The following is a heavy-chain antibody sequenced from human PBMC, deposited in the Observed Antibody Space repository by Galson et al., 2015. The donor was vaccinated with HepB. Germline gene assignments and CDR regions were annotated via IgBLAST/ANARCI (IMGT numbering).Heavy chain of an antibody. CDR2: ITTGSNYV. CDR3: ARDWGKAVAGTWWFDA. D-gene: IGHD6-19*01. J-gene: IGHJ5*02. CDR1: GFTFSSYN. Sequence: SLRLSCAASGFTFSSYNMNWVRQAPGKGLEWVSSITTGSNYVYYADSVKGRFIISRDNAKNSLYLQMNSLRADDTALYYCARDWGKAVAGTWWFDAWGKGTLVTVSS. V-gene: IGHV3-21*06.